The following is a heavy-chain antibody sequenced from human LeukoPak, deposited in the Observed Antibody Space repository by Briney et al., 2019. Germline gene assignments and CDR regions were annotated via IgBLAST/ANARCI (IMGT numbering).Heavy chain of an antibody. CDR2: ISYDGSNK. J-gene: IGHJ4*02. D-gene: IGHD4-17*01. Sequence: GRSLRLSCAASGFTFSSYAMHWVRQAPGTGLEGVAVISYDGSNKYYADSVKGRFTISRDNSKNTLYLQMNSLRAEDTAVYYCAILDYGDSFDYWGQGTLVTVSS. V-gene: IGHV3-30*04. CDR1: GFTFSSYA. CDR3: AILDYGDSFDY.